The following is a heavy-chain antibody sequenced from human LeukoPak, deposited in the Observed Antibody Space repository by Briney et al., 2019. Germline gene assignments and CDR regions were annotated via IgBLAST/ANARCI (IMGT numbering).Heavy chain of an antibody. CDR1: GYSISSGYY. CDR3: ARYILATITTYYFDY. D-gene: IGHD5-12*01. Sequence: PSETLSLTCAVSGYSISSGYYWGWIRPPPGKGLEWIGNIYHSGSTYYNPSLKSRVTISVDTSKNQFSLKLSSVTAADTAVYYCARYILATITTYYFDYWGQGTLVTVSS. V-gene: IGHV4-38-2*01. J-gene: IGHJ4*02. CDR2: IYHSGST.